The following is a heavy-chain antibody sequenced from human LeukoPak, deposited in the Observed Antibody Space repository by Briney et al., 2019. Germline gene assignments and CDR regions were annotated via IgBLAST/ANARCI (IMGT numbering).Heavy chain of an antibody. Sequence: GGSLRLSCVASGFTFSRYGMHWVRQAPGKGLEWVAFTRLDGSNTSNADSVKGRFIISRDNSKNTLYLQMNSLRVEDTAVYYCAKDRRGFSGYGIHYWGQGILVTVSS. J-gene: IGHJ4*02. CDR2: TRLDGSNT. D-gene: IGHD5-12*01. V-gene: IGHV3-30*02. CDR1: GFTFSRYG. CDR3: AKDRRGFSGYGIHY.